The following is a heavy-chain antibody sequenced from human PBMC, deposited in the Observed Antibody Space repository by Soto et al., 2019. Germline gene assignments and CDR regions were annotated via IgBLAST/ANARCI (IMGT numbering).Heavy chain of an antibody. CDR3: AKNQGKSKQQLARYFDL. D-gene: IGHD6-13*01. V-gene: IGHV3-23*01. Sequence: EVQLLESGGGLVQPGGSLRLSCAASGFTFSSYAMSWVRQAPGKGLEWVSAISGSGGSTYYADSVKGRFTISRDNSKNTLYLQMNSLRAEDTAVYYCAKNQGKSKQQLARYFDLWGRGTLVTVSS. CDR1: GFTFSSYA. CDR2: ISGSGGST. J-gene: IGHJ2*01.